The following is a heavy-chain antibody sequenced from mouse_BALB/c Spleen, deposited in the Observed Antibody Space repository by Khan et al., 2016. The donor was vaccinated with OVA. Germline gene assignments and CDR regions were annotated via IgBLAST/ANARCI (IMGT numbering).Heavy chain of an antibody. CDR2: ISDGGSYT. CDR1: GFTFSDYY. V-gene: IGHV5-4*02. CDR3: TRGGYGAFGY. Sequence: EVELVESGGGLVKPGGSLKLSCAASGFTFSDYYMYWVRQTPEKRLEWVATISDGGSYTYFPDSVEGRFTISRDNAKNNLYLQLISLKSEDTAMYYCTRGGYGAFGYWGQGTLSLSLQ. J-gene: IGHJ3*01. D-gene: IGHD2-14*01.